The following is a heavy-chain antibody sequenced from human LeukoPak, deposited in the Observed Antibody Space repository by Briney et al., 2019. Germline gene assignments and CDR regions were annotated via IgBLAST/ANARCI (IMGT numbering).Heavy chain of an antibody. CDR1: GFTFSSYW. D-gene: IGHD3-16*02. CDR3: ARGGGYDYVWGSYRLGTNFLGYFDY. V-gene: IGHV3-7*01. Sequence: GGSLRLSCAASGFTFSSYWMSWVRQAPGKGLEWVANIKQDGSEKYYVDSVKGRFTISRDNAKNSLYLQMNSLRAEDTAVYYCARGGGYDYVWGSYRLGTNFLGYFDYWGQGTLVTVSS. CDR2: IKQDGSEK. J-gene: IGHJ4*02.